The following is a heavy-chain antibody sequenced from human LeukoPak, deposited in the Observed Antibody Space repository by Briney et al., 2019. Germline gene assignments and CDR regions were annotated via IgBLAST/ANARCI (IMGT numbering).Heavy chain of an antibody. V-gene: IGHV3-64D*06. D-gene: IGHD3-16*01. CDR2: IGRNGGTT. Sequence: PGGSLRLSCSASGFTFGGCPMHWVRQAPGKGLEYVSGIGRNGGTTYYADSVKDRFTISRDNSKNKLYLQMSSLRAEDTAVYHGVNLPIRGSQYDVVDIWGQGTMVTVSS. CDR1: GFTFGGCP. CDR3: VNLPIRGSQYDVVDI. J-gene: IGHJ3*02.